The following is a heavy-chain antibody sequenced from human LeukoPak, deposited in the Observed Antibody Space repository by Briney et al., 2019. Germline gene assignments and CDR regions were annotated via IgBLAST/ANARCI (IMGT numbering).Heavy chain of an antibody. CDR2: INHSGST. CDR1: GGSFSGYY. J-gene: IGHJ4*02. V-gene: IGHV4-34*01. CDR3: ARGEYDSSGYYRYYFDY. D-gene: IGHD3-22*01. Sequence: SETLSLTCAVYGGSFSGYYWSWIRQPPGKGLEWIGEINHSGSTNYNPSLTSRVTISVDTSKNQFSLKLSSVTAADTAVYYCARGEYDSSGYYRYYFDYWGQGTLVTVSS.